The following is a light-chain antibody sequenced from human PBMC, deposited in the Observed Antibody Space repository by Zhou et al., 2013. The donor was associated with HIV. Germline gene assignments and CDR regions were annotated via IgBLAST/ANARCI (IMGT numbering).Light chain of an antibody. CDR2: GAS. V-gene: IGKV1-39*01. CDR3: QRSYGIPYT. CDR1: QTISTY. J-gene: IGKJ2*01. Sequence: DVQMTQSPPTQSASVGDRVLITCRSSQTISTYLNWYQYKPGRAPRLLIHGASTLQSGVPSRFSGSGSGTDFTLTINSLQPEDFATYYCQRSYGIPYTFGQGTKLEIK.